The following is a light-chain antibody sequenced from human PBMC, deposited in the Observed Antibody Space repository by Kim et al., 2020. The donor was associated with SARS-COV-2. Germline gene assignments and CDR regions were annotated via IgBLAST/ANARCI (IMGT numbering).Light chain of an antibody. CDR3: QNYNSAPWT. Sequence: ASVGDRVTITCRASQVITNYLAWYQQKPGKVPKLLIYAASTLQSGVPSRFSGSGSGTDFTLTISSLQPEDVATYYCQNYNSAPWTFGQGTKVDIK. CDR1: QVITNY. V-gene: IGKV1-27*01. J-gene: IGKJ1*01. CDR2: AAS.